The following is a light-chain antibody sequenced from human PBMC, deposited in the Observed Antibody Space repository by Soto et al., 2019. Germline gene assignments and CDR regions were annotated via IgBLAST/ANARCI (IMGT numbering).Light chain of an antibody. CDR2: DAF. V-gene: IGKV1-33*01. Sequence: DIQMTQSPSSLSASIGDNVTMTCQASQDITNYLNWYQQKAGKLTKLLIFDAFSLEEGVPSRFSGSGSETDFTLSITSLRPEDLGTYYSQQAASLPQTFCPGTPVDVK. CDR3: QQAASLPQT. CDR1: QDITNY. J-gene: IGKJ3*01.